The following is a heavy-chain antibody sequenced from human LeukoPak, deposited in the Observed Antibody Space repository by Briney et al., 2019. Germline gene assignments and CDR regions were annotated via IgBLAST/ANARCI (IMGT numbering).Heavy chain of an antibody. J-gene: IGHJ3*01. V-gene: IGHV5-51*03. CDR1: GYSFTSYW. Sequence: GESLKISCKGSGYSFTSYWIGWVRQMPGKGLEWMGIIYPGDSDTRYSPSFQGQVTISADKSISTAYPQWSSLKASDTAMYYCASTITIFGVVLKDAFDVWGQGTMVTVSS. D-gene: IGHD3-3*01. CDR3: ASTITIFGVVLKDAFDV. CDR2: IYPGDSDT.